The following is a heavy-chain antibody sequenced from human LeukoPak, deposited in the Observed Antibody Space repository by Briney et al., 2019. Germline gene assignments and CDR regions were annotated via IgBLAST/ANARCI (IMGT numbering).Heavy chain of an antibody. V-gene: IGHV4-39*01. CDR3: ASRSSSGYSYGYREDY. J-gene: IGHJ4*02. Sequence: GSLRLSCAVSGFPVRSNYMTWVRQPPGKGLEWIGSIYYSGSTYYNPSLKSRVTISVDTSKNQFSLKLSSVTAADTAVYYCASRSSSGYSYGYREDYWGQGTLVTVSS. CDR1: GFPVRSNY. CDR2: IYYSGST. D-gene: IGHD5-18*01.